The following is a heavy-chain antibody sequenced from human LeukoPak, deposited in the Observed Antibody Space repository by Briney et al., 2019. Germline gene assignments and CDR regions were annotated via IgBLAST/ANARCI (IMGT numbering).Heavy chain of an antibody. Sequence: PSETLSLTCTVSSGSISSYYWSWIRQPPGKGLEWIGYIYYSGSTNYNPSLKSRVTISVDTSKNQFSLKLSSVTAADTAVYYCARDGCSGGSCPLRANAFDIWGQGTMVTVSS. V-gene: IGHV4-59*01. D-gene: IGHD2-15*01. CDR3: ARDGCSGGSCPLRANAFDI. J-gene: IGHJ3*02. CDR1: SGSISSYY. CDR2: IYYSGST.